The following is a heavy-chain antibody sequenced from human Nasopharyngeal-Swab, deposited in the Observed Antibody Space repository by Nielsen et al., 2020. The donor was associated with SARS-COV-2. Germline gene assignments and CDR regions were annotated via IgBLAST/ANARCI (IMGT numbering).Heavy chain of an antibody. CDR3: ARGGSSGYFRYHFDY. V-gene: IGHV4-39*07. J-gene: IGHJ4*02. Sequence: SETLSLTCTVSGGSISSSSYYWGWIRQPPGKGLEWIGSIYYSGSTYYNPSLKSRVTISVDTSKNQFSLKLSSVTAADTAVYYCARGGSSGYFRYHFDYWGQGTLVTVSS. CDR1: GGSISSSSYY. CDR2: IYYSGST. D-gene: IGHD3-22*01.